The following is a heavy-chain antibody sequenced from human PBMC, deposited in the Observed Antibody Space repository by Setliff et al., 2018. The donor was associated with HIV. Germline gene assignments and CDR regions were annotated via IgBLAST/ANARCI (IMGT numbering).Heavy chain of an antibody. CDR3: ARDSSFNMDV. CDR2: ISEYNGDT. Sequence: ASVKVSCKTSGYTFTSYGISWVRQAPGQGLEWMGWISEYNGDTKYAQKLQGRVTMTKDTSTSTAYMELRSLRSDDTAVYYCARDSSFNMDVWGKGTTVTVSS. V-gene: IGHV1-18*01. J-gene: IGHJ6*03. CDR1: GYTFTSYG.